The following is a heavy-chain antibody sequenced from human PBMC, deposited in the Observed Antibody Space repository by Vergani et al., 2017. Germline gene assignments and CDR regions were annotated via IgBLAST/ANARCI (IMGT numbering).Heavy chain of an antibody. D-gene: IGHD1-7*01. CDR1: GFTFSYYY. V-gene: IGHV3-22*02. CDR3: TRDSRITGTTTWFDP. CDR2: IRNKANGGTT. Sequence: EVQLVESGGGLVKPGGSLRLSCAASGFTFSYYYMSGVRQAPGKGLEWVGFIRNKANGGTTEYAASVKGRFTISRDDSKSIAYLQMNSLKTADTAVYYCTRDSRITGTTTWFDPWGQGTLVTVSS. J-gene: IGHJ5*02.